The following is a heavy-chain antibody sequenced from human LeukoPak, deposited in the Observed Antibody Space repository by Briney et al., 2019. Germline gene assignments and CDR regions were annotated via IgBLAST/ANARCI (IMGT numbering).Heavy chain of an antibody. V-gene: IGHV1-18*01. CDR2: ISAYNGNT. D-gene: IGHD3-9*01. Sequence: ASVKVSCTASGYTFTSYGISWVRQAPGQGLEWMGWISAYNGNTNYAQKPQGRVTMTTDTSTSTAYMELRSLRSDDTAVYYCARVHVLRYFDWLSYFDYWGQGTLVTVSS. CDR1: GYTFTSYG. J-gene: IGHJ4*02. CDR3: ARVHVLRYFDWLSYFDY.